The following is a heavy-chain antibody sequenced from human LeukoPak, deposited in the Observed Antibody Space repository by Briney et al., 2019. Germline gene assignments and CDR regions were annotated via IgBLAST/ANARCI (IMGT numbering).Heavy chain of an antibody. CDR3: ARVYYGSGAYYKY. CDR2: IRYDGSNK. Sequence: GGSLRLSCAASGFTFSSYGMHWVRQAPGKGLEWVAFIRYDGSNKYYADSVKGRFTISRDNAKNSLYLQMNSLRAEDTAVYYCARVYYGSGAYYKYWGQGTLVTVSS. J-gene: IGHJ4*02. D-gene: IGHD3-10*01. CDR1: GFTFSSYG. V-gene: IGHV3-30*02.